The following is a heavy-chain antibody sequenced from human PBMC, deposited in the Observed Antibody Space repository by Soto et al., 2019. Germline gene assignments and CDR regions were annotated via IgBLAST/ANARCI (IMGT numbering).Heavy chain of an antibody. V-gene: IGHV4-39*02. CDR1: GGSVSSNSYS. J-gene: IGHJ6*02. CDR3: AREPSYCISTSCYGGMDV. D-gene: IGHD2-2*01. CDR2: IYSSENT. Sequence: PSETLSLTCTVSGGSVSSNSYSWGWIRQSPGKGLEWIGTIYSSENTYYNPSLLSRVTISVDTSKNEFSLRLSSVTAADTAVYYCAREPSYCISTSCYGGMDVWGQGTTVTVSS.